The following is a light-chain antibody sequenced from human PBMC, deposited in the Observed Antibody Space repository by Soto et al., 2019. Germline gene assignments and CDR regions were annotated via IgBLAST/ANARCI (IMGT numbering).Light chain of an antibody. CDR3: LQDYSDSWT. J-gene: IGKJ1*01. V-gene: IGKV1-6*01. CDR1: RDGGSD. CDR2: AAS. Sequence: QMTQSPSSLSASVGEKITITCRASRDGGSDVSWYQQKPGQAPKLLIYAASNLYTGVPSRFSGSRSGTEFTLTISSLQPEDFASYYCLQDYSDSWTFGQGTKVDNK.